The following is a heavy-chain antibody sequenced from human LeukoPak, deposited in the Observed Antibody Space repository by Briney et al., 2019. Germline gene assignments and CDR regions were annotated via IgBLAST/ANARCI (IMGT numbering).Heavy chain of an antibody. D-gene: IGHD3-22*01. V-gene: IGHV3-30*18. CDR3: AKDSLLNLLRGYFDY. Sequence: GGSLRLSCAAPGFTFSSYGMHWVRQAPGKGLEWVAVISYDGSNKYYADSVKGRFTISRDNSKNTLYLQMNSLRAKDTAVYYCAKDSLLNLLRGYFDYWGQGTLVTVSS. CDR2: ISYDGSNK. CDR1: GFTFSSYG. J-gene: IGHJ4*02.